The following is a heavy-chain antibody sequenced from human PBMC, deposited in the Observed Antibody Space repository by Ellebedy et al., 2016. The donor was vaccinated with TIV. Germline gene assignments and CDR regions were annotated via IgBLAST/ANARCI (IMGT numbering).Heavy chain of an antibody. CDR2: IWYDGSNK. D-gene: IGHD1-26*01. CDR3: ARDRWELFSSARYFDY. V-gene: IGHV3-33*08. J-gene: IGHJ4*02. CDR1: GFTFSSYG. Sequence: PGGSLRLSCAASGFTFSSYGMHWVRQAPGKGLEWVAVIWYDGSNKYYADSVKGRFTISRDNSKNTLYLQMNSLRAEDTAVYYCARDRWELFSSARYFDYWGQGTLVTVSS.